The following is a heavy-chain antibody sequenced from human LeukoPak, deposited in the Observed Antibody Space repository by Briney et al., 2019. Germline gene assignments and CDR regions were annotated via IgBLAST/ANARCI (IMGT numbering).Heavy chain of an antibody. V-gene: IGHV3-23*01. CDR3: TRGGVDC. J-gene: IGHJ4*02. CDR2: ISGSGGST. Sequence: GGTLRLSCAASGFTVSSYGMSWVRQAPGKGLEWVSAISGSGGSTYYADSVKGRFTISRDKSKNTLYLQMNSLRAEDTAVYYCTRGGVDCWGQGTLVTVSS. D-gene: IGHD3-10*01. CDR1: GFTVSSYG.